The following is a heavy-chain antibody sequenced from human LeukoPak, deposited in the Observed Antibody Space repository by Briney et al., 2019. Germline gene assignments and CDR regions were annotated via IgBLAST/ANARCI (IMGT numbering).Heavy chain of an antibody. D-gene: IGHD2-15*01. J-gene: IGHJ3*02. V-gene: IGHV3-53*01. Sequence: GGSLRLSCAASGFTVSSNYMRWVRQAPGEGLGWVSVIYSGGSTYYTDSVKGRVTISRDNSKNTLYLQMNTLRAEDTAVYYCAKRIVVVAARDAFDIWGQGTMVTVSS. CDR1: GFTVSSNY. CDR2: IYSGGST. CDR3: AKRIVVVAARDAFDI.